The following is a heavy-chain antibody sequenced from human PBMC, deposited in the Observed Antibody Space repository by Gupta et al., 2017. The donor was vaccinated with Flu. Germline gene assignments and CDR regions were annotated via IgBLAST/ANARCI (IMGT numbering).Heavy chain of an antibody. CDR1: GYDFFGYY. J-gene: IGHJ5*02. V-gene: IGHV1-2*06. D-gene: IGHD2-2*02. Sequence: QASGYDFFGYYIHWVRQAPGSGPEWMGRINPHSGTTNYEQRFQGRVTVTMDASTSTAYMDLNRLTSDDTAMYYCARERHCSTASCYRYFDPWGQGTLVIVSS. CDR3: ARERHCSTASCYRYFDP. CDR2: INPHSGTT.